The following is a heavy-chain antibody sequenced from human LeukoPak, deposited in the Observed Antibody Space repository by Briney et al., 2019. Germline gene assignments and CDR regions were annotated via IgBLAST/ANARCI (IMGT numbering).Heavy chain of an antibody. CDR1: GYTFTSYA. CDR3: ARDGASSSWYVLFDY. Sequence: ASVKVSCKAPGYTFTSYAMNWVRQAPGQGLEWMGWINTNTGNPTYAQGFTGRFVFSLDTSVSTAYLQISSLKAEDTAVYYCARDGASSSWYVLFDYWGQGTLVTVSS. D-gene: IGHD6-13*01. V-gene: IGHV7-4-1*02. J-gene: IGHJ4*02. CDR2: INTNTGNP.